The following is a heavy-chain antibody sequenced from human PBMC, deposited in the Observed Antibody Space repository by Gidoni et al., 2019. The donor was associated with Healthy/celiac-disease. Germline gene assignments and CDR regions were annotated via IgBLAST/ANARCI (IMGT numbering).Heavy chain of an antibody. CDR3: ARGSNYDFWSGYFGSGMDV. J-gene: IGHJ6*02. CDR1: GYTLTSYY. Sequence: QVQLVQSGAEGKKPGAAVKVSCKASGYTLTSYYMHWVRQAPGQGLEWMGIINPSGGSTSYAQKFQGRVTMTRDTSTSTVYMELSSLRSEDTAVYYCARGSNYDFWSGYFGSGMDVWGQGTTVTVSS. CDR2: INPSGGST. D-gene: IGHD3-3*01. V-gene: IGHV1-46*01.